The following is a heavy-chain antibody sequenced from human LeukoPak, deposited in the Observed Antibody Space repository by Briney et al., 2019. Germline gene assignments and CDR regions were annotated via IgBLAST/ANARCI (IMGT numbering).Heavy chain of an antibody. CDR1: GLTFSNYW. Sequence: GGSLRLSCAASGLTFSNYWMHWVRQAPGKGLVWVSRINSDGRSIAYADSVKGRFTISRDNAKNTLYLQMNSLRAEDTAVYYCARDGISCTGGYCYLADWGQGILVTVSS. V-gene: IGHV3-74*01. CDR3: ARDGISCTGGYCYLAD. J-gene: IGHJ4*02. CDR2: INSDGRSI. D-gene: IGHD2-8*02.